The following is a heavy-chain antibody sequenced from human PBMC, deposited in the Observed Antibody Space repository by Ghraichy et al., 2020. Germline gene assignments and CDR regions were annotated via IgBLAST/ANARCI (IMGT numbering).Heavy chain of an antibody. V-gene: IGHV3-21*01. CDR2: ISSSSSYI. D-gene: IGHD3-10*01. CDR3: ARGGYGSMSDY. Sequence: GESMNISCAASGFTFSSYSMNWVRQAPGKGLEWVSSISSSSSYIYYADSVKGRFTISRDNAKNSLYLQMNSLRAEDTAGYYCARGGYGSMSDYWGQGTLVTVSS. J-gene: IGHJ4*02. CDR1: GFTFSSYS.